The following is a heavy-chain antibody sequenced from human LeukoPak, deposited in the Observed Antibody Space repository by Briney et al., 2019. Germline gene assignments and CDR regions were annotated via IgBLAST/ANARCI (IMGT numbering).Heavy chain of an antibody. CDR3: ARDPEGYSYGAHFDY. Sequence: GGSLRLSCAASGFTFSSYSMNWVRQAPGKGLEWVSSISSSSSYIYYADSVKGRFTISTDNAKNSLYLQMNSLRAEDTAVYYCARDPEGYSYGAHFDYWGQGTLVTVSS. D-gene: IGHD5-18*01. V-gene: IGHV3-21*01. J-gene: IGHJ4*02. CDR1: GFTFSSYS. CDR2: ISSSSSYI.